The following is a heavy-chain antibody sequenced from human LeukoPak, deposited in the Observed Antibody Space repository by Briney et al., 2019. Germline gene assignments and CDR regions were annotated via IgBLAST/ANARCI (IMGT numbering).Heavy chain of an antibody. CDR2: IYYNGIT. V-gene: IGHV4-30-4*01. CDR3: ASLGYFSYGVDV. D-gene: IGHD3-16*01. CDR1: GGSISRSDHY. Sequence: PSETLSLTCSVSGGSISRSDHYWSWIRQPPGKGLEWIGNIYYNGITYYNPSLKSRVAISVDASKNQFSLKVSSVTAADTAVYYCASLGYFSYGVDVWGQGTTVTVSS. J-gene: IGHJ6*02.